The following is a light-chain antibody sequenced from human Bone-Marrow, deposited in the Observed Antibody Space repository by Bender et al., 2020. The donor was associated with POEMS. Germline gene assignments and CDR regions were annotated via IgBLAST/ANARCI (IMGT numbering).Light chain of an antibody. CDR3: SSYASRISPF. J-gene: IGLJ1*01. V-gene: IGLV2-14*03. CDR1: SSDVGGYDY. Sequence: QSALTQPASLSGSPGQSITISCTGTSSDVGGYDYVSWYQLHPGEAPTLLIYDDSTRPSCVPPRFSGSKSGNPASLPISGLQVEGDADYYCSSYASRISPFFGTGPKVPVL. CDR2: DDS.